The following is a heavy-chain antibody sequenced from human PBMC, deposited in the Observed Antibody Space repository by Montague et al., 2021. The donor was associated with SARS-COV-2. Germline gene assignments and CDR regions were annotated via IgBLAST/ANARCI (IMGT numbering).Heavy chain of an antibody. CDR2: IDYSGST. D-gene: IGHD3-10*01. Sequence: SETLSLTCTVSGGSISSSSYYWGWIRQPPGKGLEWIGSIDYSGSTYYXXXLKSRATISVDTSKNHFSLKLSSVTAADTAVYYCARDSTIRFGEVFGPYYYYYGMDVWGQGTTVTVSS. J-gene: IGHJ6*02. CDR3: ARDSTIRFGEVFGPYYYYYGMDV. V-gene: IGHV4-39*07. CDR1: GGSISSSSYY.